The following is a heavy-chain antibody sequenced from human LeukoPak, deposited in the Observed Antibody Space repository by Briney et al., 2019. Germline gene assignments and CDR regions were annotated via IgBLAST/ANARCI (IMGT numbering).Heavy chain of an antibody. CDR2: INPNSGGT. Sequence: ASVKVSCKASGYTFTGYYMHWARQAPGQGLEWMGRINPNSGGTNYAQKFQGRVTMTRDTSISTAYMELSRLRSDDTAVYYCARSPEYYYDSSGYSFDYWGQGTLVTVSS. CDR1: GYTFTGYY. V-gene: IGHV1-2*06. D-gene: IGHD3-22*01. CDR3: ARSPEYYYDSSGYSFDY. J-gene: IGHJ4*02.